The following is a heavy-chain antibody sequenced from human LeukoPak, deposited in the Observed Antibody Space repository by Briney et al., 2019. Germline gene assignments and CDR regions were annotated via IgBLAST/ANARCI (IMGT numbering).Heavy chain of an antibody. Sequence: PGGSLRLSCAASGFTFSNYNMNWVRQAPGKGLEWVSSISYSSTNIYYADSVKGRFTISRDNAKKSLYLQMNSLRAEDTAVYYCAKDLPTPPLYYMDVWGKGTTVTISS. CDR1: GFTFSNYN. CDR3: AKDLPTPPLYYMDV. J-gene: IGHJ6*03. V-gene: IGHV3-21*01. CDR2: ISYSSTNI.